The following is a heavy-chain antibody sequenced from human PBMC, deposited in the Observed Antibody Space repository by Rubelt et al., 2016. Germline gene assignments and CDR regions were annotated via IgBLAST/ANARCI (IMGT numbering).Heavy chain of an antibody. CDR2: IYSGGST. J-gene: IGHJ4*02. CDR1: GFTFSSYN. V-gene: IGHV3-66*01. Sequence: EVQLVESGGGLVKPGGSLRLSCAASGFTFSSYNMNWVRQAPGKGLQWVSVIYSGGSTFYADSVKGRFTISRDNSKNTLYLQMNSRRAEDTAVYYCARPGYIDSWGQGTLVTVSS. CDR3: ARPGYIDS. D-gene: IGHD5-12*01.